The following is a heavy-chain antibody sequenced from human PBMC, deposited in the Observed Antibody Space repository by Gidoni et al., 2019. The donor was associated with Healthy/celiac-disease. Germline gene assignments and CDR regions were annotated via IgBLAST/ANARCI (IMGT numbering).Heavy chain of an antibody. Sequence: QVQLVQSGAEVKKPGASVKVSCKASGYTFTSYGISWLRQAPGQGLEWMGWISAYNGNTNYAQKRQGRVTMTTDTSTSTAYMELRSLRSDDTAVYYCARVGLRPEVGPGPPPFDYWGQGTLVTVSS. D-gene: IGHD4-17*01. V-gene: IGHV1-18*01. CDR3: ARVGLRPEVGPGPPPFDY. CDR1: GYTFTSYG. CDR2: ISAYNGNT. J-gene: IGHJ4*02.